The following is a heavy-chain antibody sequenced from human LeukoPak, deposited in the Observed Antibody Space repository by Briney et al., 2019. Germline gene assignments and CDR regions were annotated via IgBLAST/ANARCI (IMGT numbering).Heavy chain of an antibody. J-gene: IGHJ4*02. D-gene: IGHD3-22*01. Sequence: PSGTLSLTCAVSGGSISSSNWRSWVRQPPGKGLEWIGEIYHSGSTNYNPSLKSRVTISVDKSKNQFSLKLSSVTAADTAVYYCARDLGDYYDSSAAYWGQGTLVTVSS. CDR1: GGSISSSNW. CDR3: ARDLGDYYDSSAAY. V-gene: IGHV4-4*02. CDR2: IYHSGST.